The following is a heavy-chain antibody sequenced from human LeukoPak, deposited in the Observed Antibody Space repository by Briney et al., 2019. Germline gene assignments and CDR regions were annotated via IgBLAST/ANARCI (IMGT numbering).Heavy chain of an antibody. D-gene: IGHD5-18*01. CDR3: ARGVDTLDY. V-gene: IGHV4-34*01. CDR1: GGSFSGYY. J-gene: IGHJ4*02. Sequence: SETLSLTCAVYGGSFSGYYWSWIRQPPGKGLEWIGEINHSGSTNYNPSLKSRVTISVDTSKNQFSLKLSSVTAADTAVYYCARGVDTLDYWGQGTLVTVSS. CDR2: INHSGST.